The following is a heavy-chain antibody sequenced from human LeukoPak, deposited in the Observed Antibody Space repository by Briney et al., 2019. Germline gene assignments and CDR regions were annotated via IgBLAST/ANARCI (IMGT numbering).Heavy chain of an antibody. Sequence: ASVKVSCKASGYTFSGHYMQWVRPAPGQGLEWMGWINPDSGGTNYAQKFQGRVTMTRDTSISTAYMELTRLTSDDTAVYYCARDGNFDYWGQGTLVAVSS. CDR3: ARDGNFDY. V-gene: IGHV1-2*02. CDR1: GYTFSGHY. J-gene: IGHJ4*02. CDR2: INPDSGGT.